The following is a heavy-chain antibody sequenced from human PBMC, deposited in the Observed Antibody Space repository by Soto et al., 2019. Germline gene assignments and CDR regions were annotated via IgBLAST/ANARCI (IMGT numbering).Heavy chain of an antibody. J-gene: IGHJ5*02. D-gene: IGHD6-6*01. CDR3: ARVIAARSENWFDP. Sequence: SVTLCLTCTVSGGSISSYYWSWIRQPPGKGLEWIGYIYYSGSTNYNPSLKSRVTISVDTSKNQFSLKLSSVTAADTAVYYCARVIAARSENWFDPWGQGTLVTVSS. CDR2: IYYSGST. V-gene: IGHV4-59*08. CDR1: GGSISSYY.